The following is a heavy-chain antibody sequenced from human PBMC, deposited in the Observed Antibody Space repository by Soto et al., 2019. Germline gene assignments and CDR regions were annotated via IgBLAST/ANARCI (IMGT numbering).Heavy chain of an antibody. CDR2: TSHSGAT. CDR1: RFSVTNNKY. D-gene: IGHD2-15*01. J-gene: IGHJ3*01. V-gene: IGHV4-4*02. CDR3: GRDSRSCTDGGCSIRRDAFDV. Sequence: QAQLQESGPGLVRPSGTLSLTCTVSRFSVTNNKYWNWVRQSPGKALEWIGETSHSGATYYNPSLMARASIAMDKSKNQISLNLTSVTAADTAVYYCGRDSRSCTDGGCSIRRDAFDVWGQGTLVTVSS.